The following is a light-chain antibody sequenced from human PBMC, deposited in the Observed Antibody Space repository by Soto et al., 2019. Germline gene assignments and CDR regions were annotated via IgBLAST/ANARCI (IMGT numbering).Light chain of an antibody. CDR1: QSIPIY. CDR2: RAS. Sequence: DIQMTQSPSTLSASVGDRVTITCRASQSIPIYLAWYQQKPAKAPKLLFYRASNLEDGVPSRFSGSRSGTDFTLTISSLQPDDMATHYCQQYHSYLSTFGQGTKVEIK. V-gene: IGKV1-5*03. J-gene: IGKJ2*01. CDR3: QQYHSYLST.